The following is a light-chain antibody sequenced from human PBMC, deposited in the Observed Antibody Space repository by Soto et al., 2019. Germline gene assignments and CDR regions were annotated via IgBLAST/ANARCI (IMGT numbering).Light chain of an antibody. CDR3: QQYGSSPPIT. J-gene: IGKJ5*01. CDR1: QSVSSSY. V-gene: IGKV3-20*01. Sequence: VLRPSQGTISLSQCERALLCFRASQSVSSSYLAWYQQKPGQAPRLLIYGASSRATGIPDRFSGSGSGTDFTLTISRLEPEDFAVYYCQQYGSSPPITFGQGTRLEIK. CDR2: GAS.